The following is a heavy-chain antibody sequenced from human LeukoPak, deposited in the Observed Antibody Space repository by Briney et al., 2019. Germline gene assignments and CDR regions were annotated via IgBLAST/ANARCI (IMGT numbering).Heavy chain of an antibody. V-gene: IGHV4-30-4*01. CDR1: GGSISSGDYY. J-gene: IGHJ4*02. CDR2: IYYSGST. D-gene: IGHD5-18*01. CDR3: ARDLSGYSYLDY. Sequence: SETLSLTCTVSGGSISSGDYYCSWIRQPPGKGLEWIGYIYYSGSTYYNPSLKSRVTISVDTSQNQFSLKLDSVTAADTAVYYCARDLSGYSYLDYCGQGTLVTVSS.